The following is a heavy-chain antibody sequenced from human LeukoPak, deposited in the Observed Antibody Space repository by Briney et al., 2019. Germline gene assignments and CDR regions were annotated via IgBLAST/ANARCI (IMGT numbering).Heavy chain of an antibody. CDR1: GGTFSSYA. D-gene: IGHD5-18*01. CDR2: IIPIFGTA. J-gene: IGHJ4*02. V-gene: IGHV1-69*01. Sequence: ASVKVSCKPSGGTFSSYAISWVRQAPGQGLEWMGGIIPIFGTANYAQKFQGGVTITAHESTSTAYMELSSLRSEDTAVYYCARLRSYGYWAAFDYWGQGTLVTVSS. CDR3: ARLRSYGYWAAFDY.